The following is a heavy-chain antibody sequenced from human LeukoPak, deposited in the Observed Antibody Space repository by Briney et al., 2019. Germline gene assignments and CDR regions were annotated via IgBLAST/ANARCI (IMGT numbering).Heavy chain of an antibody. D-gene: IGHD1-26*01. Sequence: TGGSLRLSCAASGFTFSSYGMHWARQAPGKGLEWVAVISYDGSNKYYADSVKGRFTISRDNSKNTLYLQMNSLRAEDTAVYYCAKGGGGSYLRFDYWGQGTLVTVSS. CDR2: ISYDGSNK. J-gene: IGHJ4*02. CDR3: AKGGGGSYLRFDY. V-gene: IGHV3-30*18. CDR1: GFTFSSYG.